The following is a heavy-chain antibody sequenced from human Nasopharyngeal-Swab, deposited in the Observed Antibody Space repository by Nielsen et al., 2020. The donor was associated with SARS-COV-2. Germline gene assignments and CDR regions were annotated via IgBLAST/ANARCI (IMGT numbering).Heavy chain of an antibody. CDR2: ISSSSSYI. V-gene: IGHV3-21*01. D-gene: IGHD2/OR15-2a*01. CDR1: GFTFSSYS. Sequence: GGSLRLSCAASGFTFSSYSMNWVRQAPGKGLEWVSSISSSSSYIYYADSVKGRFTISRDNAKNSLYLQMNSLRAEDTAVYYCAREPTVLRSSHRDAFDIWGQGTMVTVSS. J-gene: IGHJ3*02. CDR3: AREPTVLRSSHRDAFDI.